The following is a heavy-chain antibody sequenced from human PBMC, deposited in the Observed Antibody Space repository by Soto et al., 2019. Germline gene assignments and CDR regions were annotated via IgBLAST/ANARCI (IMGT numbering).Heavy chain of an antibody. CDR1: GFTFDDYT. D-gene: IGHD5-12*01. J-gene: IGHJ4*02. CDR3: AKDSFSDGYNDLFDFDY. V-gene: IGHV3-43*01. CDR2: ISWDGGST. Sequence: GGSLKLSCAASGFTFDDYTMHWVRQAPGKGLEWVSLISWDGGSTYYADSVKGRFTLSRDNSKNSLYLQMNSLRTEDTALYYCAKDSFSDGYNDLFDFDYWGQGTLVTVSS.